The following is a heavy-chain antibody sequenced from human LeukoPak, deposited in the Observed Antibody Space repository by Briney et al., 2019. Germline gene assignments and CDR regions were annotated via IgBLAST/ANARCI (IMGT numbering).Heavy chain of an antibody. CDR3: ARRGWYERYYFQH. J-gene: IGHJ1*01. V-gene: IGHV4-34*01. CDR2: INHSGST. D-gene: IGHD6-19*01. CDR1: GVSFSGYY. Sequence: PSETLSLTCAVYGVSFSGYYWSWIRQPPGKGLEWIGEINHSGSTNYNPPLKSRVTISVDTSKNQFSLKLSSVAAADTAVYYCARRGWYERYYFQHWGQGTLVTVSS.